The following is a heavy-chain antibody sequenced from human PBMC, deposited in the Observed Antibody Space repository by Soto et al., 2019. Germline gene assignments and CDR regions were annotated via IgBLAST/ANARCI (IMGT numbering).Heavy chain of an antibody. CDR2: ISGSGGST. CDR3: AKSPSSWPVRNFDS. D-gene: IGHD2-2*01. Sequence: EVQLLESGGGLVQPGGSLRLSCAASGFTFSSYAMSWVRQAPGKGLEWVSAISGSGGSTYYADSVKGRFTISRDNSKNTLYVQKNSLKAENTAVYYCAKSPSSWPVRNFDSRGQGTLVTVSS. J-gene: IGHJ4*02. CDR1: GFTFSSYA. V-gene: IGHV3-23*01.